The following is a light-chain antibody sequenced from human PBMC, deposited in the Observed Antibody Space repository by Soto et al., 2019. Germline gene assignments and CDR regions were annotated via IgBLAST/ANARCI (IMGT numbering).Light chain of an antibody. CDR1: QGIRND. CDR2: AAS. J-gene: IGKJ1*01. Sequence: DIQVTQSPSSLSASVGDRVTITCRASQGIRNDLGWYQQKPGKAPKRLIYAASSLQSGVPSRFSGSGSGTEFTLTISSLQPDDFATYYCQPYNTYQTFGQGTKVDIK. V-gene: IGKV1-17*01. CDR3: QPYNTYQT.